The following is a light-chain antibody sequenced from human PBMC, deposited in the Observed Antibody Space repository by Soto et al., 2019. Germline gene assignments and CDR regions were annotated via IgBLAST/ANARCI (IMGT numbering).Light chain of an antibody. Sequence: QSALTQPASVSGSPGQAITISCSGTSSDVGAFNYVSWYQQHPGKAPKLMIYDVSNRPSGVPDRFSGSKSGNTASLTISGLQSEDEAAYYCCSYGGTYNAVFGGGTQLTV. CDR3: CSYGGTYNAV. CDR2: DVS. V-gene: IGLV2-14*03. CDR1: SSDVGAFNY. J-gene: IGLJ3*02.